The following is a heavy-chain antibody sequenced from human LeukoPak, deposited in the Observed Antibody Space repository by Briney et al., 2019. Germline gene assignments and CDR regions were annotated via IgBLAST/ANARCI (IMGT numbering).Heavy chain of an antibody. D-gene: IGHD3-10*01. CDR3: AKDSYGSGSYYT. V-gene: IGHV3-23*01. CDR1: GFTFSSYA. CDR2: ISGSGGST. J-gene: IGHJ3*01. Sequence: GGSLRLSCAASGFTFSSYAMSRVRQAPGKGLEWVSAISGSGGSTYYADSVKGRFTISRDNSKNTLYLQMNSLRAEDTAVYYCAKDSYGSGSYYTWGQGTMVTVSS.